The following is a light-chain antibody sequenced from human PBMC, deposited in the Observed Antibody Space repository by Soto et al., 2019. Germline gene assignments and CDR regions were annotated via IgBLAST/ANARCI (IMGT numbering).Light chain of an antibody. V-gene: IGKV3-11*01. CDR1: QSVSSY. CDR2: GAS. Sequence: DIVLTQSPATLSLSPGERATLSCRASQSVSSYLAWYQQKPGQAPRLLIYGASSRATGIPARFSGSGSGTDFTLTISSLEPEDFAVYYCQQRSSWPLTFGGGTKVEIK. J-gene: IGKJ4*01. CDR3: QQRSSWPLT.